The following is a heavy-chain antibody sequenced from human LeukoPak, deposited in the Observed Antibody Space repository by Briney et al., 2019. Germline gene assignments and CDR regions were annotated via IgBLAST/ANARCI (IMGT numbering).Heavy chain of an antibody. CDR3: AAMTGPTFDY. J-gene: IGHJ4*02. Sequence: GGTLRLSCAASGITFSNYGMSWVRQAPGKGLEWVAAISNSAGRTYYADSVKGRFTISRDNSKDTLFLLMNTLRADDTAVYYCAAMTGPTFDYWGQGALVTISS. V-gene: IGHV3-23*01. CDR2: ISNSAGRT. D-gene: IGHD3-9*01. CDR1: GITFSNYG.